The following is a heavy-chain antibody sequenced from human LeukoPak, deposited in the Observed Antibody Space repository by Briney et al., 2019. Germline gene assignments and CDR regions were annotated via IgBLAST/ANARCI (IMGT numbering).Heavy chain of an antibody. Sequence: GATVKISCKASGYTFTDYYMHWVQQAPGKGLEWMGRVDPEDGETIYAEKFQGRVTITADTSTDTAYMELSGLRSEDTAVYYCATGQLGFGVVTAYYYYMDVWGKGTTVTVSS. CDR2: VDPEDGET. D-gene: IGHD3-3*01. CDR3: ATGQLGFGVVTAYYYYMDV. J-gene: IGHJ6*03. V-gene: IGHV1-69-2*01. CDR1: GYTFTDYY.